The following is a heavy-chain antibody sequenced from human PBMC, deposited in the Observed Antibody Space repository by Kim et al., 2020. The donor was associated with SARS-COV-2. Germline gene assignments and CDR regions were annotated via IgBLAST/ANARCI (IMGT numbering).Heavy chain of an antibody. CDR2: SKK. V-gene: IGHV3-30*01. Sequence: SKKYYPASVKGRFTISRENSKNTLYLQMNSLRAEDTAVYYCARGPGAALDYWGQGTLVTVSS. J-gene: IGHJ4*02. D-gene: IGHD6-13*01. CDR3: ARGPGAALDY.